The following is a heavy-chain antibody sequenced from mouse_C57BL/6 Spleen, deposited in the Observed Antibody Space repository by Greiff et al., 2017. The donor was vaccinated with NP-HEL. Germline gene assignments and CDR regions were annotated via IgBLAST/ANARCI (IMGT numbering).Heavy chain of an antibody. CDR2: IHPNSGST. Sequence: VQLQQPGAELVKPGASVKLSCKASGYTFTSYWMHWVKQRPGQGLEWIGMIHPNSGSTNYNEKFKSKATLTVDKSSSTAYMQLSSLTSEDSAVYYCAPITTVVARGTYFDYWGQGTTLTVSS. CDR3: APITTVVARGTYFDY. V-gene: IGHV1-64*01. D-gene: IGHD1-1*01. CDR1: GYTFTSYW. J-gene: IGHJ2*01.